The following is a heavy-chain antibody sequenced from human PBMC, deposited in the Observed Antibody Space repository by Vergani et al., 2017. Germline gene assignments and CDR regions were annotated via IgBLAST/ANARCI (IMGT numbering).Heavy chain of an antibody. V-gene: IGHV1-18*01. Sequence: QVQLVQSGAEVKKPGASVKVSCKASGYTFTSYGISWVRQAPGQGLEWMGWISAYNGNTNYAQKLQGRVTMTTDTSTRTAYMELRSLRSDDTAVYYCARGKYGSGGSCSLYWYFDLWGRGTLVTVSS. D-gene: IGHD2-15*01. J-gene: IGHJ2*01. CDR2: ISAYNGNT. CDR3: ARGKYGSGGSCSLYWYFDL. CDR1: GYTFTSYG.